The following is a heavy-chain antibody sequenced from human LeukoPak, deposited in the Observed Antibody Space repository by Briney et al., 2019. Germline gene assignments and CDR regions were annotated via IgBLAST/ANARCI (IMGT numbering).Heavy chain of an antibody. CDR1: GGSISSDY. CDR2: IYYSGSS. CDR3: ARMYYYDRNAYYVGAFDI. V-gene: IGHV4-59*01. J-gene: IGHJ3*02. D-gene: IGHD3-22*01. Sequence: SETLSLTCTVSGGSISSDYWSWIRQPPGKGLEWIGYIYYSGSSNYNPSLKSRITISVDTPKNQFSLKLSSVAAADTAVYYCARMYYYDRNAYYVGAFDIWGQGTMVTVSS.